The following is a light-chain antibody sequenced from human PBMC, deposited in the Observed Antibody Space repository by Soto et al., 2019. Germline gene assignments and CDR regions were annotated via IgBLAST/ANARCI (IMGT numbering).Light chain of an antibody. Sequence: QSVLTQPPSVSGAPGQSVTISCIGSGSNIGAGYDVHWYQQLPGVAPKLLIFDTTNRPSGVPGRFSGSKSGASASLAITGLLPEDEADFFCQSFDTNLKAVVFGGGTKLTVL. V-gene: IGLV1-40*01. CDR1: GSNIGAGYD. J-gene: IGLJ2*01. CDR2: DTT. CDR3: QSFDTNLKAVV.